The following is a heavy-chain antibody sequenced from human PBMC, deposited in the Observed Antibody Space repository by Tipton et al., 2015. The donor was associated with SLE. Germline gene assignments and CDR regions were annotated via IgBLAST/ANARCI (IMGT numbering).Heavy chain of an antibody. CDR2: ISYTGNT. Sequence: TLSLTCTVSGASISTHYWSWIRQPPGKGLEWFGYISYTGNTNFNPSLRSRVTMSVATSKNQFSLKLSSVTAADTAVYYCAREPGYCSGGTCYEFYYYYGMDVWGQGTTVTVSS. D-gene: IGHD2-15*01. J-gene: IGHJ6*02. CDR3: AREPGYCSGGTCYEFYYYYGMDV. CDR1: GASISTHY. V-gene: IGHV4-59*11.